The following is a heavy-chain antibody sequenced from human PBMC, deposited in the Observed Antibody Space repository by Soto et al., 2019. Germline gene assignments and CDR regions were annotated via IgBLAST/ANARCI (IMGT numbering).Heavy chain of an antibody. CDR2: IYYSGST. CDR1: GGSISSYY. CDR3: ARHFRGIAVAGKIFDY. Sequence: QVQLQESGPGLVKPSETLSLTCTVSGGSISSYYWSWIRQPPGKGLEWIGYIYYSGSTNYNPSLKSRVTISVDTAKNQFSLKLSSVTAADTAVYYCARHFRGIAVAGKIFDYWGQGTLVTVSS. J-gene: IGHJ4*02. D-gene: IGHD6-19*01. V-gene: IGHV4-59*08.